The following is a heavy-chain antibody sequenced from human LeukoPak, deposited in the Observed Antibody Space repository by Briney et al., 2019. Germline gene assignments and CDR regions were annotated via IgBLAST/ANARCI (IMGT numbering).Heavy chain of an antibody. CDR1: GYTFTSYD. D-gene: IGHD3-3*01. CDR3: ARKRSVAIFGVVYYYMDV. CDR2: MNPNSGNT. V-gene: IGHV1-8*03. Sequence: ASVKVSCKASGYTFTSYDINWVRQATGQGLEWMGWMNPNSGNTGHAQKFQGRVTITRNTSISTAYMELSSLRSEDTAVYYCARKRSVAIFGVVYYYMDVWGKGTTVTVSS. J-gene: IGHJ6*03.